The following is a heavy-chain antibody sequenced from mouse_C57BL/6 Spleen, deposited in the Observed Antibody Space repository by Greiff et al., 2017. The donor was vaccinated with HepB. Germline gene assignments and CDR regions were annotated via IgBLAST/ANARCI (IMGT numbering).Heavy chain of an antibody. V-gene: IGHV1-63*01. CDR2: IYPGGGYT. CDR1: GYTFTNYW. CDR3: ARSSNDFYWYLDV. Sequence: VQLQQSGAELVRPGTSVKMSCKASGYTFTNYWIGWAKQRPGHGLEWIGDIYPGGGYTNYNEKFKGKATLTADKSSSTAYMQFSSLTSEDSAIYYCARSSNDFYWYLDVWGTGTTVTVSS. D-gene: IGHD2-4*01. J-gene: IGHJ1*03.